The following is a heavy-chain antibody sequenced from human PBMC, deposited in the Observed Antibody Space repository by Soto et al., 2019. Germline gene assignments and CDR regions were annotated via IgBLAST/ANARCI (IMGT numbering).Heavy chain of an antibody. Sequence: SVKVSCKASGGTFSNYAISWVRQAPGEGLEWMGGIVPIFGTVNYAQKFQGRVTIIADESTTTAYMELSSLISEDTAVYYCARAPLRGNTGRYLDGTFDYWGQGTLVTVSS. CDR3: ARAPLRGNTGRYLDGTFDY. CDR2: IVPIFGTV. CDR1: GGTFSNYA. V-gene: IGHV1-69*13. D-gene: IGHD1-26*01. J-gene: IGHJ4*02.